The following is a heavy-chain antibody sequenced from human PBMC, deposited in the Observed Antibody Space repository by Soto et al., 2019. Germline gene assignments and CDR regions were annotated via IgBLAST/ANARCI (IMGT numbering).Heavy chain of an antibody. CDR2: IYPGDSET. D-gene: IGHD3-9*01. V-gene: IGHV5-51*01. J-gene: IGHJ4*02. CDR1: GYNFTSYW. CDR3: ARRTGLERYRPDYCVY. Sequence: GESLKISCKGSGYNFTSYWIGWVRQMPGKGLEWMGIIYPGDSETRYSPSFQGQVTISADKSISTAYLQWSSLKASDTAMYYCARRTGLERYRPDYCVYWGQAPLVTVSS.